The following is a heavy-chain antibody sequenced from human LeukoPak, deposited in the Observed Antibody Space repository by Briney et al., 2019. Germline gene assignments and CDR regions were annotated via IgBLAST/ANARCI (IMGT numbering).Heavy chain of an antibody. V-gene: IGHV1-24*01. CDR2: FDPEDGET. CDR3: ATYDLGYGSHYCDY. J-gene: IGHJ4*02. CDR1: GYTLTELS. Sequence: ASVKVSCKVSGYTLTELSMHWVRQAPGKGLEWMGGFDPEDGETIYAQKFQGRVTMTEDTSTDTAYMELSSLRSEDTAVYDCATYDLGYGSHYCDYWGQGTLVTVSS. D-gene: IGHD3-10*01.